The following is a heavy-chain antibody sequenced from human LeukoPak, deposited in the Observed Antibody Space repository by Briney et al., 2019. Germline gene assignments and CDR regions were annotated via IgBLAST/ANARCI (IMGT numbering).Heavy chain of an antibody. CDR2: VDGGGSGT. CDR3: AKDGVNWGSYFDS. J-gene: IGHJ4*02. CDR1: GFTFRSYY. Sequence: SGGSLRLSCTASGFTFRSYYMNWVRQPPGKGLEWVSSVDGGGSGTNYADSVKGRFTISRDNSKNTLYLQMNNLRAEDTAVYYCAKDGVNWGSYFDSWGQGTLVTVSS. V-gene: IGHV3-23*01. D-gene: IGHD7-27*01.